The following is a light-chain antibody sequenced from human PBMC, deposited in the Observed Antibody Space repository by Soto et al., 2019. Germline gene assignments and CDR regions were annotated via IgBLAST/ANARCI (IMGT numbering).Light chain of an antibody. CDR1: SSNIGSNA. Sequence: QPVLTQPPSASGTPGQRVTISCSGSSSNIGSNAVSWYQQLPGTAPQLLIYSDNQRPSGVPDRFSASKSGTSASLAISGLRSEDEADYYCAAWDDSLSGVIFGGGTQLTVL. CDR3: AAWDDSLSGVI. V-gene: IGLV1-47*02. J-gene: IGLJ2*01. CDR2: SDN.